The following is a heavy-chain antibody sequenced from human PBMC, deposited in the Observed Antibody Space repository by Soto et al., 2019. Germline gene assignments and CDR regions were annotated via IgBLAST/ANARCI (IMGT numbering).Heavy chain of an antibody. CDR2: ISSNGGST. V-gene: IGHV3-64*01. D-gene: IGHD2-15*01. CDR1: GFTFSSYA. Sequence: GGSLRLSCAASGFTFSSYAMHWVRQAPGKGLEYVSAISSNGGSTYYANSVKGRFTISRDNSKNTLYLQMGSLRAEDMAVYYCARWVASTTDGGPIHAFDIWGQGTMVTVSS. J-gene: IGHJ3*02. CDR3: ARWVASTTDGGPIHAFDI.